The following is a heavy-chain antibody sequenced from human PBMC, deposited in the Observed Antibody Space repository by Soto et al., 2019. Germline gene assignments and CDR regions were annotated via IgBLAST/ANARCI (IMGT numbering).Heavy chain of an antibody. D-gene: IGHD3-10*01. J-gene: IGHJ6*03. V-gene: IGHV5-51*01. CDR1: GYSFTSYW. Sequence: GESLKISCKGSGYSFTSYWIGWVRQMPGKGLEWMGIIYPGDSDTRYSPSFQGQVTISADKSISTAYLQWSSLKASDTAMYYCARHCDYGSGSYPLSPSYYYYYYMDVWGKGTTVTVSS. CDR3: ARHCDYGSGSYPLSPSYYYYYYMDV. CDR2: IYPGDSDT.